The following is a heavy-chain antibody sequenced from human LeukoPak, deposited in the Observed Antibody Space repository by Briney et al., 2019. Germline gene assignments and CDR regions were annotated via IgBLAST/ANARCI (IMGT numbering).Heavy chain of an antibody. J-gene: IGHJ4*02. CDR1: GYTLTELS. V-gene: IGHV1-24*01. CDR2: FDPEDGET. D-gene: IGHD3-3*01. Sequence: ASVKVSCKVSGYTLTELSMHWVRQAPGKGLEWMGGFDPEDGETIYAQKFQGRVTMTEDTSTDTAYMELSSLRSEDTAVYYRATELRFLEWLWLDYWGQGTLVTVSS. CDR3: ATELRFLEWLWLDY.